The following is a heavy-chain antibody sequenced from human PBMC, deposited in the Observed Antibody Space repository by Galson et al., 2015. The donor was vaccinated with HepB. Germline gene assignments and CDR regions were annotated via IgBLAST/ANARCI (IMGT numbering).Heavy chain of an antibody. V-gene: IGHV1-69*01. J-gene: IGHJ6*02. CDR1: GGTLSSYA. Sequence: SCKASGGTLSSYAISWVRQAPGQGLEWMGGIIPIFGTANYAQKFQGRVTITADESTSTAYMELSSLRSEDTAVYYCARDPDSGYDYGNYYYYGMDVWGQGTTVTVSS. CDR3: ARDPDSGYDYGNYYYYGMDV. D-gene: IGHD5-12*01. CDR2: IIPIFGTA.